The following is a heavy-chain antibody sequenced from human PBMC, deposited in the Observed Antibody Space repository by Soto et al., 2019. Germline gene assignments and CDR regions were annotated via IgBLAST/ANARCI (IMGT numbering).Heavy chain of an antibody. V-gene: IGHV3-23*01. CDR2: ISGSGDNT. Sequence: GGSLRLSCAASGFSFSNYAMSWVRQAPGKWLEWVSAISGSGDNTYYADSVKGRFTISRDKSKNTLFLLMSRLRVEGTAVYYCAKDAPGLYPFDYWGQGTLVTVS. CDR3: AKDAPGLYPFDY. J-gene: IGHJ4*02. CDR1: GFSFSNYA. D-gene: IGHD1-1*01.